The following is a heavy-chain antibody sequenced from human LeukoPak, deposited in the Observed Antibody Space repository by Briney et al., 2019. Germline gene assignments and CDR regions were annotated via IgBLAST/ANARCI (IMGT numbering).Heavy chain of an antibody. Sequence: SETLSLTCTVSGGSISSSSYYWDWIRQPPGKGLEWIGSIYYSGSTYYNPSLKSRVTISVDTSKNQFSLKLSSVTAADTAVYYCAGLETYYYDSSGPYWGQGTLVTVSS. CDR2: IYYSGST. CDR1: GGSISSSSYY. D-gene: IGHD3-22*01. CDR3: AGLETYYYDSSGPY. J-gene: IGHJ4*02. V-gene: IGHV4-39*01.